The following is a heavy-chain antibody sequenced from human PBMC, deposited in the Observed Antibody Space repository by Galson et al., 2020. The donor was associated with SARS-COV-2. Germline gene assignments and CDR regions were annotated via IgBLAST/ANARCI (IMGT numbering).Heavy chain of an antibody. J-gene: IGHJ3*02. D-gene: IGHD1-26*01. V-gene: IGHV3-30*03. CDR2: ISYDGSNK. CDR1: GFTFSSYG. CDR3: ARARGGSYADAFDI. Sequence: GESLKISCAASGFTFSSYGMHWVRQAPGKGLEWVAVISYDGSNKYYADSVKGRFTISRDNSKNTLYLQMNSLRAEDTAVYYCARARGGSYADAFDIWGQGTMVTVSS.